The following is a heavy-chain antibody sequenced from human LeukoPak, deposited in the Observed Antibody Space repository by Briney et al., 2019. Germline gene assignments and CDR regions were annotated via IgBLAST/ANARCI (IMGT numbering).Heavy chain of an antibody. V-gene: IGHV3-33*05. CDR1: GFTFSSYG. CDR3: ARERCSSTNCYGTANWFDP. CDR2: ISHDGSNK. D-gene: IGHD2-2*01. Sequence: GGSLRLSCAASGFTFSSYGMHWVRQAPGKGLEWVAVISHDGSNKYYADSVKGRFTISRDNSKNTLYLQMNSLRAEDTAVYYCARERCSSTNCYGTANWFDPWGQGTLVTVSS. J-gene: IGHJ5*02.